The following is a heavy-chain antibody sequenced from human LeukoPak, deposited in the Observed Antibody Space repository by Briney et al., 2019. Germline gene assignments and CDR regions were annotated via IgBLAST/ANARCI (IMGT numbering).Heavy chain of an antibody. Sequence: PSETLSLTCTVSGGSISSYYWSWVRQAPGKGLEWVANIKPDGSEKYYLDSVKGRFTISRDNAKNSLYLQMNSLRAEDTALYYCARDTVGVTDYWGQGTLVTVSS. CDR2: IKPDGSEK. V-gene: IGHV3-7*01. J-gene: IGHJ4*02. CDR1: GGSISSYY. CDR3: ARDTVGVTDY. D-gene: IGHD1-26*01.